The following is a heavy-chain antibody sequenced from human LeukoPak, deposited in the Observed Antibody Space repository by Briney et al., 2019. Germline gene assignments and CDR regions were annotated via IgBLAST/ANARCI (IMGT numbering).Heavy chain of an antibody. V-gene: IGHV3-48*03. CDR3: AELGITMIGGV. D-gene: IGHD3-10*02. CDR2: ISSSGSTI. CDR1: GFTFSSYE. J-gene: IGHJ6*04. Sequence: GGSLRLSCAASGFTFSSYEKNWVRQAPGKGLEWVSYISSSGSTIYYTDSVKGRFTISRDNAKNSLYLQMNSLRAEDTAVYYCAELGITMIGGVWGKGTTVTISS.